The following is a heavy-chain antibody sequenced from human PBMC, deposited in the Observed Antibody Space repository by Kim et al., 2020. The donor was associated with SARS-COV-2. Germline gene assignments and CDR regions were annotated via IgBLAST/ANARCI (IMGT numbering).Heavy chain of an antibody. V-gene: IGHV1-8*01. Sequence: AQKFQGRLTMTRETSMSTAYMELSSMRSEDTAVYYCARGSVKVPAAAASWGQGTLVTVSS. CDR3: ARGSVKVPAAAAS. D-gene: IGHD2-2*01. J-gene: IGHJ1*01.